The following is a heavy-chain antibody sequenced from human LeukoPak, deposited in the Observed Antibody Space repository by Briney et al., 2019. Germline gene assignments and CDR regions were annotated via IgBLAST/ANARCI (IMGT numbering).Heavy chain of an antibody. CDR2: INQDGSEE. CDR3: ARDRGTTY. J-gene: IGHJ4*02. Sequence: GGSLRLSCAASGFTFSTYWMSWVRQAPGKGLEWVANINQDGSEEYYVDSLKGRFTISRDNAKNSLYLQMNSLRGEDTAVYYCARDRGTTYWGLGTLVTVSS. V-gene: IGHV3-7*01. CDR1: GFTFSTYW. D-gene: IGHD1-1*01.